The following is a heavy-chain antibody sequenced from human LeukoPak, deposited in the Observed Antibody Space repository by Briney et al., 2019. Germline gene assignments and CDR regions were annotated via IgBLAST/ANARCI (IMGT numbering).Heavy chain of an antibody. V-gene: IGHV3-7*01. CDR3: MSAHGY. J-gene: IGHJ4*02. Sequence: PGGSLRLSCVVSGYSFSSNMMTWVRQAPGKGLEWVATILPGGRESYRVDSVEGRFTISRDNAKNSLYLQMNSLRAEDTAVYYCMSAHGYWGQGTLVTVTS. CDR2: ILPGGRES. CDR1: GYSFSSNM.